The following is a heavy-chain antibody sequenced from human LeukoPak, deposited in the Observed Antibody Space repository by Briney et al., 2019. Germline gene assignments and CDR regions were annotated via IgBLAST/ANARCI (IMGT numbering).Heavy chain of an antibody. CDR2: IYTSGST. Sequence: SSQTLSLTCTVSGGSISSGSYYWSWIRQPAGKGLEWIGRIYTSGSTNYNPSLKSRVTISVDTSKNQFSLKLSSVTAADTAVYYCATTRGVGAIQLDYWGPGTLVTVSS. J-gene: IGHJ4*02. V-gene: IGHV4-61*02. CDR1: GGSISSGSYY. CDR3: ATTRGVGAIQLDY. D-gene: IGHD1-26*01.